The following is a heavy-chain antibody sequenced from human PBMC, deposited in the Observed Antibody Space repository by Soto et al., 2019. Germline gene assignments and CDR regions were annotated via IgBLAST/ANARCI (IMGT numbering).Heavy chain of an antibody. Sequence: QLQLQESGPGLVKPSETLSLTCTVSGGSISSSSYYWGWIRQPPGKGLEWIGGIYYSGSTYYNPSLKSRVTISVDTSKNQFSLKLSSVTAADTAVYYCARRLLRWYFDYWGQGTLVTVSS. V-gene: IGHV4-39*01. CDR1: GGSISSSSYY. CDR3: ARRLLRWYFDY. CDR2: IYYSGST. D-gene: IGHD4-17*01. J-gene: IGHJ4*02.